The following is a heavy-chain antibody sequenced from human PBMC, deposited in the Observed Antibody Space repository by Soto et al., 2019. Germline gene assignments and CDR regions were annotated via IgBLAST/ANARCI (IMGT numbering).Heavy chain of an antibody. CDR3: ARDGHTSSSLAFDF. CDR2: IYDSGRT. CDR1: GGSISGYY. V-gene: IGHV4-59*01. J-gene: IGHJ3*01. D-gene: IGHD6-6*01. Sequence: QVQLQESGPGLVKPSETLSLTCTVSGGSISGYYWSWIRQPPGKGLEWIAFIYDSGRTNYNPSLKSRVTISEDTSKNQFSLRLSSVTAADTAIYYCARDGHTSSSLAFDFWGPGAMVTVSS.